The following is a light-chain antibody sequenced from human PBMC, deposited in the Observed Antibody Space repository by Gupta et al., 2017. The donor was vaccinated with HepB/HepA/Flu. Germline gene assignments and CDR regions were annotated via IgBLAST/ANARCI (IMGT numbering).Light chain of an antibody. CDR2: DVT. J-gene: IGLJ2*01. CDR1: SSDVGAYNY. V-gene: IGLV2-11*01. Sequence: QSALTQPCSVSGSPGQSVPISCTGTSSDVGAYNYVSWYQQHPGKAPKLMIYDVTKRPSGVPDRFSGAKSGNTASLTISGLQAEDEADYSCCSYAGSYTFVFGGGTKLTVL. CDR3: CSYAGSYTFV.